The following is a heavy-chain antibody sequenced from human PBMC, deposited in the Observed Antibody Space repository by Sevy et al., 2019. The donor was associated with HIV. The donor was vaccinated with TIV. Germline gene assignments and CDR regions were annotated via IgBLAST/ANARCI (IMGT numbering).Heavy chain of an antibody. J-gene: IGHJ5*02. CDR2: IYYSGST. CDR3: ARDSTMVRGVTANWFDP. Sequence: SEILSLTCTVSGGSISSGDYYWSWIRQPPGKGLEWIGYIYYSGSTYYNPSLKSRVTISVDTSKNQFSLKLSSVTAADTAVYYCARDSTMVRGVTANWFDPWGQGTLVTVSS. D-gene: IGHD3-10*01. V-gene: IGHV4-30-4*01. CDR1: GGSISSGDYY.